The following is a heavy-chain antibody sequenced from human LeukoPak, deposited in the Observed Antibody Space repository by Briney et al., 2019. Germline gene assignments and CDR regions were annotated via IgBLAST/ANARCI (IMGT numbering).Heavy chain of an antibody. Sequence: GGSLRLSCAASGININQYWMTWVRQGPGKGLEWVANIKEDGSEKHYVDSVKGRFTISRDNAKNSLYLQMNSLSAEDTAVYYCASILWWDIGFDYWGQGTQVTVSS. CDR1: GININQYW. D-gene: IGHD2-21*01. J-gene: IGHJ4*02. CDR2: IKEDGSEK. CDR3: ASILWWDIGFDY. V-gene: IGHV3-7*01.